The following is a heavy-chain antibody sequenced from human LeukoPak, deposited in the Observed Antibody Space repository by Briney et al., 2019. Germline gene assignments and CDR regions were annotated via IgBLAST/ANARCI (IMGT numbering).Heavy chain of an antibody. CDR2: ISSSGSTI. D-gene: IGHD2-15*01. J-gene: IGHJ4*02. Sequence: GGSLRLSCAASGFTFSDYYMSWIRQAPGKGLEWVSYISSSGSTIYYVDSVKGRFTISRDNAKNSLYLQMNSLRAEDTAVYYCARTVVVVAAVDYWGQGTLVTVSS. CDR3: ARTVVVVAAVDY. CDR1: GFTFSDYY. V-gene: IGHV3-11*01.